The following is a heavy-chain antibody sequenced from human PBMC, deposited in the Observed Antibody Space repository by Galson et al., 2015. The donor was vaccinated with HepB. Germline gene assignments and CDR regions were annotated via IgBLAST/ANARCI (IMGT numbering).Heavy chain of an antibody. CDR3: AKLDSSGSS. J-gene: IGHJ4*02. Sequence: LRLSCAASGFIFRNYGMHWVRQAPGKGLEWVAVIWYDGRDQKYADSVKGRFTISRDNSRNTLYLQMSSLRVEGTALYYCAKLDSSGSSWGQGTLVTVSS. CDR1: GFIFRNYG. D-gene: IGHD6-19*01. CDR2: IWYDGRDQ. V-gene: IGHV3-33*06.